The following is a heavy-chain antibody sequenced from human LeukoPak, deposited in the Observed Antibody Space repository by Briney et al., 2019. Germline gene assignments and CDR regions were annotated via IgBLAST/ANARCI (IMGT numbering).Heavy chain of an antibody. J-gene: IGHJ4*02. CDR2: ISSSSSTI. D-gene: IGHD2-15*01. CDR3: ARDLLPSD. Sequence: PGGSLRLSCAASGFTFSSYEMNWVRQAPGKGLEWVSYISSSSSTIYYADSVKGRFTISRDNAKNSLYLQMNSLRDDDTAVYYCARDLLPSDWGQGTLVTVSS. CDR1: GFTFSSYE. V-gene: IGHV3-48*02.